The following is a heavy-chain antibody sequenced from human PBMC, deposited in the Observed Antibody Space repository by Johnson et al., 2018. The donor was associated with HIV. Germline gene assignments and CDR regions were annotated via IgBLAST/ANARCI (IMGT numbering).Heavy chain of an antibody. CDR2: ISYDGSNK. Sequence: QVQLVESGGGVVQPGRSLRLSCAASGFTFSSYGMHWVRQAPGKGLEWVAVISYDGSNKYYADSVKGRFTISRDNSKNTMYLQMNSLRAEDTAVYYCAKGFFGLDDAFDIWGQGTMVTVSS. J-gene: IGHJ3*02. D-gene: IGHD3/OR15-3a*01. V-gene: IGHV3-30*18. CDR3: AKGFFGLDDAFDI. CDR1: GFTFSSYG.